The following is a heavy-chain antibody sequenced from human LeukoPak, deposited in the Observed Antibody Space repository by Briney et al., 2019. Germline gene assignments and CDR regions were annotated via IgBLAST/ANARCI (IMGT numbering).Heavy chain of an antibody. D-gene: IGHD3-16*01. CDR3: ARELSMGAFDY. CDR2: IYSGGST. J-gene: IGHJ4*02. CDR1: GFTVSSNY. V-gene: IGHV3-66*01. Sequence: GGSLRLSCAASGFTVSSNYMSWVRQAPGKGLEWVSVIYSGGSTYYADSVKGRFTISRDNSKNTLCLQMNSLRAEDTAVYYCARELSMGAFDYWGQGTLVTVSS.